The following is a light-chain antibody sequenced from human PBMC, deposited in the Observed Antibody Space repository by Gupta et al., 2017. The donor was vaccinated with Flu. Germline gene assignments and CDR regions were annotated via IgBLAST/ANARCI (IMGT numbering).Light chain of an antibody. V-gene: IGLV2-14*01. J-gene: IGLJ3*02. CDR1: SNY. Sequence: QSALTQTAPVSGSPGQSITSSCTGTSNYISWLQQHPGEVPKLIIYEVNKRAAGVTNRFSGSKSGNTASLTISGLQAEDEADYYCTSFTTSNTWVFGGGTKLTVL. CDR2: EVN. CDR3: TSFTTSNTWV.